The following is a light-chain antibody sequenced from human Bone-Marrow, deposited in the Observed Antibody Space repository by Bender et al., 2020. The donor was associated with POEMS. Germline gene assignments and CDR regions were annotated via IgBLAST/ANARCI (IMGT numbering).Light chain of an antibody. V-gene: IGLV2-11*01. CDR1: SSDVGGYDY. CDR2: EVS. J-gene: IGLJ2*01. Sequence: HSALTQPDSVSGSPGQSITISCIGTSSDVGGYDYVSWYQQHPGKAPKLMIYEVSKRPSGVPDRFSGSKSGNTASLTISGLQAEDEADYYCCSYAGSYTLVFGGGTKLTVL. CDR3: CSYAGSYTLV.